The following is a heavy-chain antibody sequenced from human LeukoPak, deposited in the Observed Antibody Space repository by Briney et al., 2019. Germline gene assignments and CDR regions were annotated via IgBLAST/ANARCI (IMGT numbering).Heavy chain of an antibody. J-gene: IGHJ6*03. D-gene: IGHD5-18*01. V-gene: IGHV4-59*11. Sequence: SETLSLTCTVSGGSISSHYWSWTRQPPGKGLEWIGYIYYSGSTNYNPSLKSRVTISVDTSKNQFSLKLSSVTAADTAVYYCARDSRGYSYGTNYYYYYMDVWGKGTTVTVSS. CDR3: ARDSRGYSYGTNYYYYYMDV. CDR1: GGSISSHY. CDR2: IYYSGST.